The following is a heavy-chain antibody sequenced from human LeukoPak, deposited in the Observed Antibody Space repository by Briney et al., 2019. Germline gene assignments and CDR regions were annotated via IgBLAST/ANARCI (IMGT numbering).Heavy chain of an antibody. CDR2: ITASAMTI. CDR3: ARGSSAVDY. V-gene: IGHV3-48*03. Sequence: PGGSLRLSCAASGFMFSSYEMNWVRQAPGKGLEWVSYITASAMTIHYADSVKGRFTISRDNAKNSVYLQMDSLSDEDTAVYYCARGSSAVDYWGQGTLVTVSS. J-gene: IGHJ4*02. D-gene: IGHD3-22*01. CDR1: GFMFSSYE.